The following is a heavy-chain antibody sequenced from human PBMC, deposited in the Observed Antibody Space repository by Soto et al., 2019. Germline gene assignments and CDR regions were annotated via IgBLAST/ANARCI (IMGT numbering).Heavy chain of an antibody. J-gene: IGHJ3*02. CDR1: GFTFSSYD. Sequence: GGSLRLSCAASGFTFSSYDMNWVRQAPGKGLEWVSAISSNGGSTYYANSVKGRFTISRYNSKNTLYLQMVSLRAEGMAVYYCAIERRIVGATNNSFDIWGQGTMVTVSS. CDR2: ISSNGGST. CDR3: AIERRIVGATNNSFDI. V-gene: IGHV3-64*01. D-gene: IGHD1-26*01.